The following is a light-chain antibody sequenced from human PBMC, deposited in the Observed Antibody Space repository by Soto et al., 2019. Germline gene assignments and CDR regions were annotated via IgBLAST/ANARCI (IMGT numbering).Light chain of an antibody. CDR3: ETWDSNTWV. CDR2: LEGSGNY. V-gene: IGLV4-60*02. J-gene: IGLJ3*02. CDR1: SSHSSYI. Sequence: QPVLTQSSSASASLGSSVKLTCTLSSSHSSYIIAWHQQQPGKAPRYLMKLEGSGNYNKGSGVPDRFSGSSSGADRYLTISNLQFEDEADYFCETWDSNTWVFGGGTKLTVL.